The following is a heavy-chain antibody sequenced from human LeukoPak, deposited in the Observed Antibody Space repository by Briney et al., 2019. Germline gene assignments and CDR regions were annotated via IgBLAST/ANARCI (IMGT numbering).Heavy chain of an antibody. J-gene: IGHJ4*02. Sequence: SETLSLTCTVSGGSISSSSYYWGWIRQPPGKGLEWIGSIYYSGSTYYNPSLKSRVTISVDTSKNQFSLKLSSVTAADTAVYYCARDFYSSSPGPVDYWGQGTLVTVSS. D-gene: IGHD6-13*01. CDR2: IYYSGST. CDR3: ARDFYSSSPGPVDY. CDR1: GGSISSSSYY. V-gene: IGHV4-39*07.